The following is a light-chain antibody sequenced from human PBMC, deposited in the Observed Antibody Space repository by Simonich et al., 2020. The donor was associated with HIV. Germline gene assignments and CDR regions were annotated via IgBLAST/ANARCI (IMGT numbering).Light chain of an antibody. CDR1: QSVLYSSKNKNY. J-gene: IGKJ4*01. CDR3: QQYYSTPLT. V-gene: IGKV4-1*01. CDR2: WAP. Sequence: DIVMTQSPDSLAVSLGERATINCKSSQSVLYSSKNKNYLAWYQQKPGQPPKLLIYWAPTRESGVPARFRCSGSGTDFTLTISSLQAEDVAVYYCQQYYSTPLTFGGGTKVEIK.